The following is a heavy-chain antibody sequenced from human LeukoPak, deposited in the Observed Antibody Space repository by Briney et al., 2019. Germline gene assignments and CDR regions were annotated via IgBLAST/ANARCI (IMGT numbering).Heavy chain of an antibody. V-gene: IGHV3-30*18. D-gene: IGHD3-10*01. CDR1: GGSISSSS. CDR2: ISYDGSNK. Sequence: LFLTCTVSGGSISSSSYYWGWIRQPPGKGLEWVAVISYDGSNKYYADSVKGRFTISRDNSKNTLYLQMNSLRAEDTAVYYCAKGSGMVRGVPDCWGQGTLVTVSS. J-gene: IGHJ4*02. CDR3: AKGSGMVRGVPDC.